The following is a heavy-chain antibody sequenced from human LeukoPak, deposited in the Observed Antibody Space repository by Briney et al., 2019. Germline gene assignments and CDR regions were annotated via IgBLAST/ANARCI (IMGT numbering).Heavy chain of an antibody. CDR2: INPNSGGT. J-gene: IGHJ3*01. CDR1: GYPFTGYY. V-gene: IGHV1-2*02. D-gene: IGHD4-17*01. Sequence: ASVKVSCKASGYPFTGYYMRWVRQAPGQGLEWMGWINPNSGGTNYAQKFQGRVTMTRDTSISTAYMELSRLRSDDTAVFYCARDRVAYGDLDAFDFWGQGTKVTVSS. CDR3: ARDRVAYGDLDAFDF.